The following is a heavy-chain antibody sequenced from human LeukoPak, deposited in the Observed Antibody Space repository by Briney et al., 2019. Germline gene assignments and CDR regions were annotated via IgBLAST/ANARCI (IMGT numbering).Heavy chain of an antibody. D-gene: IGHD1-26*01. CDR1: GGSISSYY. J-gene: IGHJ6*03. Sequence: PSETLSLTCTVSGGSISSYYWSWTRQPAGKGLEWIGRIYTSGSTNYNPSLKSRVTISVDKSKNQFSLKLSSVTAADTAVYYCATYGKSYSGSYYDYMDVWGKGTTVTVSS. CDR2: IYTSGST. V-gene: IGHV4-4*07. CDR3: ATYGKSYSGSYYDYMDV.